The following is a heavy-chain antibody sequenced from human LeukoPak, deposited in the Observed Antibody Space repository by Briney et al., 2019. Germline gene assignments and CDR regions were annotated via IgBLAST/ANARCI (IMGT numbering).Heavy chain of an antibody. J-gene: IGHJ4*02. CDR3: AREDSSGWYYFDY. CDR2: ISSSSSYI. CDR1: GFTFSSYS. Sequence: PGGSLRLSCAASGFTFSSYSMNWVRQAPGKGLEWVSSISSSSSYIYYADSVKGRFTISRDNAKNSLELQMNSRRAEDTAVYYCAREDSSGWYYFDYWGQGTLVTVSS. D-gene: IGHD6-19*01. V-gene: IGHV3-21*01.